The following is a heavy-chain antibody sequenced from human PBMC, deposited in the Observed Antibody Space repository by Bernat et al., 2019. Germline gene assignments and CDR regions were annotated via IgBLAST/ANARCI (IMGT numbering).Heavy chain of an antibody. Sequence: QVQLVQSGAGVKKPGASVKVSCKASGYTFTSYTMHWVRQAPGQRLEWMGWINAGNGDTKYSQRFQGRVTITRDTSASTAYMELSSLRSEDTAVYYCARGSGANYFYMDVWGKGTTVTVSS. D-gene: IGHD3-3*01. J-gene: IGHJ6*03. CDR1: GYTFTSYT. CDR2: INAGNGDT. V-gene: IGHV1-3*01. CDR3: ARGSGANYFYMDV.